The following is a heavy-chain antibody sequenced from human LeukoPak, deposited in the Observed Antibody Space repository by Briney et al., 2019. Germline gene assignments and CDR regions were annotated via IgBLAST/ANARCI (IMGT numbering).Heavy chain of an antibody. CDR2: ISYDGSNK. J-gene: IGHJ6*01. CDR3: ARSYSSGWYDYYNYGMDV. CDR1: GFTFSSYA. Sequence: PGRSPRLSCAASGFTFSSYAMHWVRQAPGKGLEWVAVISYDGSNKYYADSVKGRFTTSRDNSKNTLYLQMNSQIAEDTAVYYSARSYSSGWYDYYNYGMDVWGQGPTVTASS. V-gene: IGHV3-30-3*01. D-gene: IGHD6-19*01.